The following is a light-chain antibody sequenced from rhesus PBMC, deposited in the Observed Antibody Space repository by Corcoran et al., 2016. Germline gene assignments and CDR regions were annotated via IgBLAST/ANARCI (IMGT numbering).Light chain of an antibody. CDR1: QGISNW. V-gene: IGKV1-33*02. CDR3: QQHNSNPFT. Sequence: DIQMTQSPSSLSASVGDRVTITCQASQGISNWLAWYPQKPGKAPMLLIYAASSVQSGGPSRCSGSGSGTEFTLTISSLQPEDFATYYCQQHNSNPFTFGPGTKLDIK. CDR2: AAS. J-gene: IGKJ3*01.